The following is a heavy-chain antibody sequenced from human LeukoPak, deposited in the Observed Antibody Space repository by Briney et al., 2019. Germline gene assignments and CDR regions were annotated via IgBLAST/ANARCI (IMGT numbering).Heavy chain of an antibody. CDR3: ARGPGYSVLYYFDY. Sequence: GGSLRLSCAASGFTFSSYEMNWVRQAPGKGLEWVPYISSSGSTIYYADSVKGRFTISRDNAKNSLYLQMNSLRAEDTAVYYCARGPGYSVLYYFDYWGQGTLVTVSS. V-gene: IGHV3-48*03. D-gene: IGHD6-13*01. CDR1: GFTFSSYE. CDR2: ISSSGSTI. J-gene: IGHJ4*02.